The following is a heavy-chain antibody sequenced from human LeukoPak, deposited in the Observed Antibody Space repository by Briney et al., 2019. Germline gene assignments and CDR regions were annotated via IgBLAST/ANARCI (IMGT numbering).Heavy chain of an antibody. Sequence: SETLSLTCTVSGGSISSYYWSWIRQPPGKGLEWIGYIYYSGSTNYNPSLKSRVTISVDTSKNQFSLKLSSVTAADTAVYYCARYNDYYGSGGIDYWGQGTLVTVSS. V-gene: IGHV4-59*01. CDR3: ARYNDYYGSGGIDY. CDR2: IYYSGST. D-gene: IGHD3-10*01. CDR1: GGSISSYY. J-gene: IGHJ4*02.